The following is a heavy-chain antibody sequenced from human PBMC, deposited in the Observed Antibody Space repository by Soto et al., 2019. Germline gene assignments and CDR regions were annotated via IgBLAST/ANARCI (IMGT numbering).Heavy chain of an antibody. CDR1: GYTFTSYG. CDR3: ARSPLGATEYYYYGMDV. Sequence: ASVKVSCKASGYTFTSYGISWVRQAPGQGLEWMGWISAYNGNTNYAQKLQGRVTMTTDTSTSTAYMELRSLRSDDTAVYYCARSPLGATEYYYYGMDVWGQGTTVTVSS. V-gene: IGHV1-18*01. D-gene: IGHD1-26*01. J-gene: IGHJ6*02. CDR2: ISAYNGNT.